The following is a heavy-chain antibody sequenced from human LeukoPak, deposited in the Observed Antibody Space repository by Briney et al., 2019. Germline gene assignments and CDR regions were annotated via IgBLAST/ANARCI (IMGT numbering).Heavy chain of an antibody. J-gene: IGHJ4*02. D-gene: IGHD3-3*01. CDR2: IYPGDSGT. CDR3: ARQNDFRLDY. CDR1: GYTFSSYW. Sequence: GESLKISCKGSGYTFSSYWIGWVRQMPGKGLEWMGIIYPGDSGTRYSPSLQGQVTISVDTSIGTAYLQWSSLKASDTAIYYCARQNDFRLDYWGQGTLVTVSS. V-gene: IGHV5-51*01.